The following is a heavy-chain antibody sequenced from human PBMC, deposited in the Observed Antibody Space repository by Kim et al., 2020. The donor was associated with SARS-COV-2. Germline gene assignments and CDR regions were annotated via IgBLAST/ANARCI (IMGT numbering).Heavy chain of an antibody. CDR1: GYTLTELS. Sequence: ASVKVSCKVSGYTLTELSMHWVRQAPGKGLEWMGGFDPEDGETIYAQKFQGRVTMTEDTSTDTAYMELSSLRSEDTAVYYCATYRCIVGATEIGDWFDPWGQGTLVTVSS. V-gene: IGHV1-24*01. CDR2: FDPEDGET. CDR3: ATYRCIVGATEIGDWFDP. D-gene: IGHD1-26*01. J-gene: IGHJ5*02.